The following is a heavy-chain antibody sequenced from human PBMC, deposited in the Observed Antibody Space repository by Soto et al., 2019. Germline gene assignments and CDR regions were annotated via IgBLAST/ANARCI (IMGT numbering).Heavy chain of an antibody. V-gene: IGHV1-18*01. CDR3: ARDLFRSSSWYDY. J-gene: IGHJ4*02. CDR2: ISPNFGTT. Sequence: ASVKVSCKASGGTFSSYAISWVRQAPGQGLEWMGWISPNFGTTNYAQKLQGRVTMTTDTSTSTAYMGLRSLRSDDTAVYYCARDLFRSSSWYDYWGQGTLITVSS. CDR1: GGTFSSYA. D-gene: IGHD6-13*01.